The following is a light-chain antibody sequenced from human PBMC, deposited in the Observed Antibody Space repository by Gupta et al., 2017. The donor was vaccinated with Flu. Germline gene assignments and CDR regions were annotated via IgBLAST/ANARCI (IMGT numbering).Light chain of an antibody. V-gene: IGLV1-40*01. Sequence: SVLTQPPSASVGPGPWVTIFSTLTSSNIGAGYDVHWYQQLPGTAPRLLIYGDKYRPSGVPDRISGSKSGASAYLAITGLQAEDEADYYCQSYVNSLRGWVFGGGTKLTVL. CDR1: SSNIGAGYD. J-gene: IGLJ3*02. CDR2: GDK. CDR3: QSYVNSLRGWV.